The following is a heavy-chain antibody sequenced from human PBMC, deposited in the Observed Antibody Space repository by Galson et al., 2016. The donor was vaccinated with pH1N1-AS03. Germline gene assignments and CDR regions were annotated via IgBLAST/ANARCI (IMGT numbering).Heavy chain of an antibody. D-gene: IGHD3-10*01. Sequence: SLRLSCAASGFRFIDYWMTWVRQAPGKGLEWVPNIDQDGSEKYYMDSVEGRFTISRDNAKNSLSLQMNSLRSEDTAVYYCTSGMVELDYWGQGTLVTVSS. CDR3: TSGMVELDY. CDR2: IDQDGSEK. J-gene: IGHJ4*02. V-gene: IGHV3-7*01. CDR1: GFRFIDYW.